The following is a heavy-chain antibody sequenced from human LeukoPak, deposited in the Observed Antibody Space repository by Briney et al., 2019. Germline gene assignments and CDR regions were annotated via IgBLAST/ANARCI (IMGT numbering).Heavy chain of an antibody. Sequence: PSETLSLTCTVSGGPISSYYWSWIRQPPGKGLEWIGYIYYSGSTNYNPSLKSRVTISVDTSKNQFSLKLSSVTAADSAVYYCARQRFSEWYFDYWGQGTLVTVSS. V-gene: IGHV4-59*08. J-gene: IGHJ4*02. CDR1: GGPISSYY. CDR3: ARQRFSEWYFDY. CDR2: IYYSGST. D-gene: IGHD3-3*01.